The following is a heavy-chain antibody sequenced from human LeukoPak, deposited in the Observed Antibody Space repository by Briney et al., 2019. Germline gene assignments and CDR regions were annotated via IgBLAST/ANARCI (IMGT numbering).Heavy chain of an antibody. D-gene: IGHD3-9*01. CDR3: ARGYQYYVILTGYYLYGMDV. J-gene: IGHJ6*02. V-gene: IGHV1-2*02. Sequence: ASVKVSCKASGYTFTGYYMHWVRQAPGRGLEWMGWINPNSGATYYAQQFQGRITMTRATSISTAYMELSRLGADATAVYYRARGYQYYVILTGYYLYGMDVWGQGTTVTVSS. CDR2: INPNSGAT. CDR1: GYTFTGYY.